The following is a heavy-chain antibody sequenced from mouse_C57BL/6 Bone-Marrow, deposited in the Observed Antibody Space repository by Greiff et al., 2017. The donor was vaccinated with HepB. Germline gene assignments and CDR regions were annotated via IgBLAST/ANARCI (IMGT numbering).Heavy chain of an antibody. D-gene: IGHD2-4*01. CDR1: GFTFSSYT. V-gene: IGHV5-9*01. CDR3: AMIYYDYGAY. J-gene: IGHJ3*01. CDR2: ISGGGGNT. Sequence: EVQGVESGGGLVKPGGSLKLSCAASGFTFSSYTMSWVRQTPEKRLEWVATISGGGGNTYYPDSVKGRFTISRDNAKNTLYLQMSSLRSEDTALYYCAMIYYDYGAYWGQGTLVTVSA.